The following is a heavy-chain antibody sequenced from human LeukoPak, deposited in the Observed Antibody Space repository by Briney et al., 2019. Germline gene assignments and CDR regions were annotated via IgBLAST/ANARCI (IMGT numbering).Heavy chain of an antibody. CDR2: ISAYNGNT. CDR3: ARDIPPGYCSGGSCYFDY. Sequence: ASVKVSCKASGYTFTSYGISWVRHAPGQGLEWLGWISAYNGNTNYAQKLQGRVTMTTDTSTSTAYMELRSLRSDDTAVYYCARDIPPGYCSGGSCYFDYWGQGTLVTVSS. J-gene: IGHJ4*02. D-gene: IGHD2-15*01. CDR1: GYTFTSYG. V-gene: IGHV1-18*04.